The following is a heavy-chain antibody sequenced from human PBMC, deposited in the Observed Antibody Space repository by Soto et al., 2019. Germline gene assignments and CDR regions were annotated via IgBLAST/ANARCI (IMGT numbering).Heavy chain of an antibody. D-gene: IGHD6-13*01. CDR3: AKDREGRSSSWSPLEYFQH. J-gene: IGHJ1*01. V-gene: IGHV3-23*01. CDR2: ISGSGGST. CDR1: GFTFSSYA. Sequence: GGSLRLSCAASGFTFSSYAMSWVRQAPGKGLEWVSAISGSGGSTYYADSVKGRFTISRDNSKNTLYLQMNSLRAEDTAVYYCAKDREGRSSSWSPLEYFQHWGQGTLVTVSS.